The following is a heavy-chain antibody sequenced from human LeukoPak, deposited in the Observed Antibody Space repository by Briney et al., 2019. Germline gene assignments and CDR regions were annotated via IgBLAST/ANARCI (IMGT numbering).Heavy chain of an antibody. CDR1: GFTFSSYS. CDR3: ARPRRYCSGGSCSCFDY. D-gene: IGHD2-15*01. Sequence: GGSLRLSCAASGFTFSSYSMNWVRQAPGKGLEWVANIKQDGSEKYYVDPVKGRFTISRDNAKNSLYLQMNSLRAEDTAVYYCARPRRYCSGGSCSCFDYWGQGTLVTISS. J-gene: IGHJ4*02. V-gene: IGHV3-7*01. CDR2: IKQDGSEK.